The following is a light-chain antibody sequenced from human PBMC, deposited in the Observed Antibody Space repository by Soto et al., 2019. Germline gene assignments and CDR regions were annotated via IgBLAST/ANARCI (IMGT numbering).Light chain of an antibody. J-gene: IGLJ2*01. CDR3: NSYAGNNKI. Sequence: QSALTQPPSASGSPGQSVTISCTGTSSDVGAYNYVSWYQQQPGKAPKLIIYEVSERPSGVPDRFSGSRSGNAASLTVSGLQAVDEADYYCNSYAGNNKIFGGGTKLTVL. CDR1: SSDVGAYNY. V-gene: IGLV2-8*01. CDR2: EVS.